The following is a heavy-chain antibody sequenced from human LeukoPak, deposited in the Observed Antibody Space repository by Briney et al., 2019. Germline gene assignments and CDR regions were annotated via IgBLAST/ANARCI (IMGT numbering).Heavy chain of an antibody. Sequence: GGSLRLSCAASGFTFDDYTMHWVRQAPGKGLEWVSLISWDGVSTYYADPVKGRFTISRDNSKNSLYLQLNSLRTEDTAFYYCAKDGGSGATRPIDFWGQGTLVTVSS. J-gene: IGHJ4*02. CDR3: AKDGGSGATRPIDF. CDR1: GFTFDDYT. V-gene: IGHV3-43*01. D-gene: IGHD1-26*01. CDR2: ISWDGVST.